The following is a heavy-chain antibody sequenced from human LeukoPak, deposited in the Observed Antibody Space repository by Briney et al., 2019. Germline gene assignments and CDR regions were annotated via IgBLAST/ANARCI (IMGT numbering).Heavy chain of an antibody. Sequence: SETLSLTCTVSGGSISSGDYYWSWIRQPPGKGLEWIGYIYYSGGTSYNPSLKSRILFSVDTSQNQFSLKLNSVTAADTAVYYCVREILYCSGGSCYRGPFDNWGQGTLVTVSA. CDR2: IYYSGGT. CDR3: VREILYCSGGSCYRGPFDN. CDR1: GGSISSGDYY. J-gene: IGHJ4*02. V-gene: IGHV4-30-4*01. D-gene: IGHD2-15*01.